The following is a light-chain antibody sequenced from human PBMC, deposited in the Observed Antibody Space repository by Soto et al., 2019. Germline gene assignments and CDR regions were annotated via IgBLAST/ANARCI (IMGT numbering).Light chain of an antibody. CDR2: KAS. CDR3: QDYSTYSRT. Sequence: DIEMTQSPSTLSASVGDRVTITCRASQSISSWLAWHQQRPGKAPRLLVYKASRLESGVPSRFSGSGSGTEFTLTISSLQPDDFATYYCQDYSTYSRTFGQGTKVQIK. CDR1: QSISSW. V-gene: IGKV1-5*03. J-gene: IGKJ1*01.